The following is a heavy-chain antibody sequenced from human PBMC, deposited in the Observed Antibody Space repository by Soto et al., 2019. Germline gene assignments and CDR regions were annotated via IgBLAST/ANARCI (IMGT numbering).Heavy chain of an antibody. CDR2: IYYSGST. CDR3: ARQFVGYCSGGSGYPGPFDD. Sequence: QLQLQESGPGLVKPSETLSLTCTVSGGSISSSSYYWGWIRQPPGKGLEWIGSIYYSGSTYYNPSLQSRVTIPVDTSKNQWSLRLSSVTAADTAVYYCARQFVGYCSGGSGYPGPFDDWGQGTLVPVSS. D-gene: IGHD2-15*01. CDR1: GGSISSSSYY. J-gene: IGHJ4*02. V-gene: IGHV4-39*01.